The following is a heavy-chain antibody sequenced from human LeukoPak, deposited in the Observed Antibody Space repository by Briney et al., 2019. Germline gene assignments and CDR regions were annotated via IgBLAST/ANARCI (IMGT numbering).Heavy chain of an antibody. CDR3: ARGVGVAYYYYCMDV. CDR1: GFTFSSYE. J-gene: IGHJ6*02. D-gene: IGHD2-2*01. CDR2: IDFSGQTI. Sequence: PGGSLRLSCAVSGFTFSSYEMNWVRQAPGKGLEWVSYIDFSGQTIHYADSVKGRFTISRDNAKNSLYLQMNSLRAEDTATYYCARGVGVAYYYYCMDVWGQGTTVTVSS. V-gene: IGHV3-48*03.